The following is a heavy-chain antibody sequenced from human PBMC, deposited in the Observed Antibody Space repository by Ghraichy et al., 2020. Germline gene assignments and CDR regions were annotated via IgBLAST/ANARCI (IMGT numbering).Heavy chain of an antibody. CDR2: MNPNSGNT. CDR3: ARGRYCSGGSCWREEDPFDY. CDR1: GYTFTSYD. D-gene: IGHD2-15*01. V-gene: IGHV1-8*01. J-gene: IGHJ4*02. Sequence: ASVKVSCKASGYTFTSYDINWVRQATGQGLEWMGWMNPNSGNTGYAQKFQGRVTMTRNTSISTAYMELSSLRSEDTAVYYCARGRYCSGGSCWREEDPFDYWGQGTLVTVSS.